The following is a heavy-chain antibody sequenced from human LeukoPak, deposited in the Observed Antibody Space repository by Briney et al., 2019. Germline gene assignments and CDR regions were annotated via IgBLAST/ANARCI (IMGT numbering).Heavy chain of an antibody. CDR3: ARDGFDSSGDYAFDI. CDR2: ISGSGGST. D-gene: IGHD3-22*01. CDR1: GFTFSSYA. Sequence: PGGSLRLSCAASGFTFSSYAMSWVRQAPGKGLEWVSAISGSGGSTYYADSVKGRFTISRDDSKNTLYLQMNSLRAEDTAVYYCARDGFDSSGDYAFDIWGQGTMVTVSS. V-gene: IGHV3-23*01. J-gene: IGHJ3*02.